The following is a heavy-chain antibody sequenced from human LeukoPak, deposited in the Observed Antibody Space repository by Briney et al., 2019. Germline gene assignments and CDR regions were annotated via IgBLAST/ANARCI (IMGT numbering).Heavy chain of an antibody. CDR1: GFTFSSYA. J-gene: IGHJ4*02. D-gene: IGHD2-2*01. CDR3: ATAQPIVVVPAVMKGALDY. V-gene: IGHV3-30-3*01. CDR2: ISYDGSNK. Sequence: GGSPRLSCAASGFTFSSYAMHWVRQAPGKGLEWVAVISYDGSNKYYADSVKGRFTISRDNSKNTLYLQMNSLRAEDTAVYYCATAQPIVVVPAVMKGALDYWGQGTLVTVSS.